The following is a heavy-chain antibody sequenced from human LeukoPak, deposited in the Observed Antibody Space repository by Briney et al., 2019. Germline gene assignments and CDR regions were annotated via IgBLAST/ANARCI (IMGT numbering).Heavy chain of an antibody. V-gene: IGHV3-7*01. CDR3: ARDASGYALYFDY. J-gene: IGHJ4*02. Sequence: PGGSLRLSCAASGFTFSSYWMSWVRQAPGKGLEWVANIKQDGSEKYYVDSVKGRFTIPRDNAKNSLYLQMNSLRAEDTAVYYCARDASGYALYFDYWGQGTLVTVSS. D-gene: IGHD5-12*01. CDR2: IKQDGSEK. CDR1: GFTFSSYW.